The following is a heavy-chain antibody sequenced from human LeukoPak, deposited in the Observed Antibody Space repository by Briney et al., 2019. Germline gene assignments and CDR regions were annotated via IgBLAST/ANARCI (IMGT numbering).Heavy chain of an antibody. CDR1: GGSISSNSDY. V-gene: IGHV4-39*07. Sequence: SETLSLTCTVSGGSISSNSDYWGWIRQPPGKGLEWIGSIYYSGSTYYNPSLKSRVTISVDTSKNQFSLKLSSVTAADTAVYYCARWPVVGATTRPYYFDYWGQGTLVTVSS. J-gene: IGHJ4*02. D-gene: IGHD1-26*01. CDR2: IYYSGST. CDR3: ARWPVVGATTRPYYFDY.